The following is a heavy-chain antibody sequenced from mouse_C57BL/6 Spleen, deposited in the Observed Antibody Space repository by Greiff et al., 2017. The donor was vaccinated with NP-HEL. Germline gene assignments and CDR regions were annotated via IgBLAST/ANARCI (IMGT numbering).Heavy chain of an antibody. CDR1: GYTFTSYW. CDR3: ARGRTTVVARGYWYFDV. Sequence: QVQLQQPGAELVKPGASVKLSCKASGYTFTSYWMQWVKQRPGQGLEWIGEIAPSDSYTNYNQKFKGKATLTVDTSSSTAYMQLSSLTSEDSAVYYCARGRTTVVARGYWYFDVWGTGTTVTVSS. J-gene: IGHJ1*03. D-gene: IGHD1-1*01. CDR2: IAPSDSYT. V-gene: IGHV1-50*01.